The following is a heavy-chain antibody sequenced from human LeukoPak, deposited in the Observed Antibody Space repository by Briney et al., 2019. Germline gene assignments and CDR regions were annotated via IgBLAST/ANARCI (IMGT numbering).Heavy chain of an antibody. CDR3: ARGYYYDSSQH. J-gene: IGHJ1*01. CDR1: GGSISSYY. CDR2: IYYSGST. Sequence: PSETLSLTCTVSGGSISSYYWSWIRQPPRKGLEWIGYIYYSGSTNYNPSLKSRVTISVDTSKNQFSLKLSSVTAADTAVYYCARGYYYDSSQHWGQGTLVTVSS. V-gene: IGHV4-59*08. D-gene: IGHD3-22*01.